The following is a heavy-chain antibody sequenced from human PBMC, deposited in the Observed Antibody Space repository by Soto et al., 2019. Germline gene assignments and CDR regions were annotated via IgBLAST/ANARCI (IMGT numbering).Heavy chain of an antibody. V-gene: IGHV4-30-4*01. CDR3: ARDFLYYYDRSGKTQKNYYYGMDV. J-gene: IGHJ6*02. Sequence: QVQLQESGPGLVKPSQTLSLTCTVSGGSISSGDYYWSWIRQPPGKGLEWIGYIYYSGSTYYNPSLKSRVTISVDTSKNQFSLKLSSVTAADTAVYYCARDFLYYYDRSGKTQKNYYYGMDVWGQGTTVTVSS. CDR2: IYYSGST. D-gene: IGHD3-22*01. CDR1: GGSISSGDYY.